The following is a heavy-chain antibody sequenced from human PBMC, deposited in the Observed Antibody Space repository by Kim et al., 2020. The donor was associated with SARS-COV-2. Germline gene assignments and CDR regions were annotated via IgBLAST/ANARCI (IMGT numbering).Heavy chain of an antibody. CDR3: ARDQWGNYYDSSGYYWDAFDI. D-gene: IGHD3-22*01. V-gene: IGHV3-21*01. CDR2: ISSSSSYI. J-gene: IGHJ3*02. CDR1: GFTFSSYS. Sequence: GGSLRLSCAASGFTFSSYSMNWVRQAPGKGLEWVSSISSSSSYIYYADSVKGRFTISRDNAKNSLYLHMNSLRAEDTAMYYCARDQWGNYYDSSGYYWDAFDIWGQGTMVTVSS.